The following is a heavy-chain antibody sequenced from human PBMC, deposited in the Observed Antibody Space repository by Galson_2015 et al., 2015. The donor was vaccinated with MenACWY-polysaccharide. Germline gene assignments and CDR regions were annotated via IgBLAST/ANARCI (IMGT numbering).Heavy chain of an antibody. J-gene: IGHJ4*02. V-gene: IGHV3-53*01. CDR1: GFIVSSNY. CDR3: VGEGYGSCSYLGY. D-gene: IGHD3-10*01. Sequence: SLRLSCAASGFIVSSNYMSWVRQAPGKGLEWVSVIYSGGSTYYADSVKGRCNISRNNSKNKLYLQMNSLRAEDTAVYYCVGEGYGSCSYLGYWGQGTLVTVSS. CDR2: IYSGGST.